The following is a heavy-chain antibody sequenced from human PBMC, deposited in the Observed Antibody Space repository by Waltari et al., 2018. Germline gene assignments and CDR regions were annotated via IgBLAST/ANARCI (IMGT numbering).Heavy chain of an antibody. CDR3: ARDPGSGYFDY. CDR1: GGSISSSY. CDR2: IYYSGST. D-gene: IGHD3-10*01. Sequence: QVQLQESGPGLVKPSETLSLTCTVSGGSISSSYWSWIRQPPGKGLEWIGYIYYSGSTNYNPSLKSRVTISVDTSKNQFSLKLSSVTAADTAVYYCARDPGSGYFDYWGQGTLVTVSS. V-gene: IGHV4-59*01. J-gene: IGHJ4*02.